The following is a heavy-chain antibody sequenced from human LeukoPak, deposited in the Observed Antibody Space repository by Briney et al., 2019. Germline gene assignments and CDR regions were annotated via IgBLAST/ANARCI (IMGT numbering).Heavy chain of an antibody. CDR3: ARAGVDTAMVLDY. CDR1: GDTFSSYA. Sequence: ASVKVSCKASGDTFSSYAISWVRQAPGQGLEWMGRIIPIFGTANYAQKFQGRVTITTDESTSTAYMELSSLRSEDTAVYYCARAGVDTAMVLDYWGQGTLVTVSS. D-gene: IGHD5-18*01. CDR2: IIPIFGTA. J-gene: IGHJ4*02. V-gene: IGHV1-69*05.